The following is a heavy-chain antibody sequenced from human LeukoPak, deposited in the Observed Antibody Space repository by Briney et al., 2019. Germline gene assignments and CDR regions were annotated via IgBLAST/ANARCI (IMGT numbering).Heavy chain of an antibody. D-gene: IGHD2-2*01. J-gene: IGHJ6*03. V-gene: IGHV4-34*01. Sequence: SETLSLTCAVYGGSFSGYSWSWIRQPPGQGLEWIGEINHSGSINHSGSTNYNPSLKSRVTISVDTSKNQFSLKLSSVTAADTALYYCARGPSIVVVPAHMDVWGKGTTVTVSS. CDR1: GGSFSGYS. CDR3: ARGPSIVVVPAHMDV. CDR2: INHSGSINHSGST.